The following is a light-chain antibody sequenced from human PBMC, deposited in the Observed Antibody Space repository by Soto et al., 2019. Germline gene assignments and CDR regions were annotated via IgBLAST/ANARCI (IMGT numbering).Light chain of an antibody. CDR2: GAS. V-gene: IGKV3-20*01. CDR1: QSVSSSY. CDR3: QEYGSSRT. Sequence: EIVLTRSPGTLFLSPGERATLSCRASQSVSSSYLAWYQQKPGHAPRLRIYGASSRATGIPDRFSGSGSGTDFTLTISRMEPEDFAVYYCQEYGSSRTFGQGTKVDIK. J-gene: IGKJ1*01.